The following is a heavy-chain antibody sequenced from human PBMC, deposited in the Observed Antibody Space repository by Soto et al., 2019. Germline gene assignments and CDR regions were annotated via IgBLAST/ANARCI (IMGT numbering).Heavy chain of an antibody. CDR1: GFTFSSYA. D-gene: IGHD3-3*01. Sequence: GESLKISCAASGFTFSSYAMSWVRQAPGKGLEWVSAISGSGGSTYYADSVKGRFTISRDNSKNTLYLQMNSLRAEDTAVYYCAKDRPYYDFWSGYYHDAFDIWGQGTMVTVSS. CDR2: ISGSGGST. V-gene: IGHV3-23*01. J-gene: IGHJ3*02. CDR3: AKDRPYYDFWSGYYHDAFDI.